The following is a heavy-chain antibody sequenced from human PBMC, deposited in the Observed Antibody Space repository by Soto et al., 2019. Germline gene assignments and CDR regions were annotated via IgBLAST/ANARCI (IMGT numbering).Heavy chain of an antibody. V-gene: IGHV3-23*01. Sequence: GGSLRLSCAASGFTFNSYAMTWVRQAPGQGLEWVSTISGSGSTTYYADSVKGRFTISRDNSKNTLYPQMNSLRAEDTAVYYCAKDLYGDFDYWGQGALVTVSS. CDR2: ISGSGSTT. J-gene: IGHJ4*02. CDR1: GFTFNSYA. CDR3: AKDLYGDFDY. D-gene: IGHD4-17*01.